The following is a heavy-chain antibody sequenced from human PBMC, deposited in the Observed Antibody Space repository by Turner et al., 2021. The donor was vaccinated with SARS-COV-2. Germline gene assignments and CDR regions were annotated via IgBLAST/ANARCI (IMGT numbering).Heavy chain of an antibody. CDR3: ARAGWDLLPFDAFDI. CDR1: GFTFSTYA. Sequence: QWQLVESGGGVVQPVRSLRPSCAPPGFTFSTYAMHWVRQAPGKGLEWVAVISYDGSNKYYADSVKGRFTISRDNAKNTLYLQMNSLRAEDTAVYYCARAGWDLLPFDAFDIWGQGTMVTISS. J-gene: IGHJ3*02. D-gene: IGHD1-26*01. V-gene: IGHV3-30-3*01. CDR2: ISYDGSNK.